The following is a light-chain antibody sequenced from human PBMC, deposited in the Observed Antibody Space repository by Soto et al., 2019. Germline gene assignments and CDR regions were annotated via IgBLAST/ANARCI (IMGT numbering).Light chain of an antibody. CDR2: LNSDGSH. J-gene: IGLJ3*02. V-gene: IGLV4-69*01. CDR3: QTWGV. Sequence: QSVLTQSPSASASLGGSVKLTCTLSSGHSSAAIAWHQQHPRKGPRYLMRLNSDGSHTKGDGIPDRFSGSSSGAERYLTISSLQSEDEGDYYCQTWGVFGGGTKLTVL. CDR1: SGHSSAA.